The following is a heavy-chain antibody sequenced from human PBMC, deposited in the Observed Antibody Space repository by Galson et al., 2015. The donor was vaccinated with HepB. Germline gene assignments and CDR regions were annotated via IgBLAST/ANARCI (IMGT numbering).Heavy chain of an antibody. CDR3: ARARYRYGRDAFDI. V-gene: IGHV3-66*02. CDR1: GFTVSSNY. D-gene: IGHD3-16*02. CDR2: IYSGGST. Sequence: SLRLSCAASGFTVSSNYMSWVRQAPGKGLEWVSVIYSGGSTYYADSVKGRFTISRDNSKNTLYLQMNSLRAEDTAVYYCARARYRYGRDAFDIWGQGTMVPVSS. J-gene: IGHJ3*02.